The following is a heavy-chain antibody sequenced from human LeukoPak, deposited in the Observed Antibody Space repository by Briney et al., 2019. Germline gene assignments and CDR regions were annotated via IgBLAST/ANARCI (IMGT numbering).Heavy chain of an antibody. CDR1: GYTFTSYG. Sequence: ASVKVSCKASGYTFTSYGISWVRQAPGQGLEWMGWISAYNGNTNYAQKLQGRVTMTTDTSTSTAYMELSSLRSEDTAVYYCARARGLQQLVPSGYFDYWGQGTLVTVSS. CDR2: ISAYNGNT. CDR3: ARARGLQQLVPSGYFDY. J-gene: IGHJ4*02. D-gene: IGHD6-13*01. V-gene: IGHV1-18*01.